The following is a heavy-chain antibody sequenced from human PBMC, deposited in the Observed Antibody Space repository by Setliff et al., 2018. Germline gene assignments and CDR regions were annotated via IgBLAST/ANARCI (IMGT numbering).Heavy chain of an antibody. CDR2: FSSRNDYI. CDR1: GFSFSNYA. J-gene: IGHJ5*01. Sequence: GGSLRLSCAASGFSFSNYAMNWVRQAPGKGLEWVASFSSRNDYIYHADSVKGRFTISRDNAKTSLYLQTDSLRAEDTAVYFCARSPGWIPWFDSWGQGTLVTVSS. D-gene: IGHD5-18*01. CDR3: ARSPGWIPWFDS. V-gene: IGHV3-21*01.